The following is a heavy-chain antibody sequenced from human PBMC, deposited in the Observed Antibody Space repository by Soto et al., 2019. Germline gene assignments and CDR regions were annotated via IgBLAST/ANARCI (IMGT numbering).Heavy chain of an antibody. CDR3: ASDRGSYALDY. D-gene: IGHD1-26*01. CDR1: GFTFTNYG. CDR2: ISADNGNT. Sequence: QVQLVQSGAEVKKPGASVKVSCKASGFTFTNYGISWVRQAPGQGLEWMGCISADNGNTNYAQKLHERVTMNEHTSTSTAYTGLRRLTSDDTAVYYFASDRGSYALDYWGQGTLVTVST. V-gene: IGHV1-18*01. J-gene: IGHJ4*02.